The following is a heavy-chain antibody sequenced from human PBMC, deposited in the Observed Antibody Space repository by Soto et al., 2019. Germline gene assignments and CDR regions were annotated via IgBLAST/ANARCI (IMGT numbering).Heavy chain of an antibody. V-gene: IGHV4-30-2*01. CDR3: AAGGGLPRYY. D-gene: IGHD5-12*01. CDR1: GGSISSGGYS. Sequence: SETLSLTCAVSGGSISSGGYSWSWIRQPPGKGLEWIGYIYHSGSTYYNPSLKSRVTISVDRSKNQFSLKLSSVTAADTAVYYCAAGGGLPRYYWGRGTLVTVSA. J-gene: IGHJ4*02. CDR2: IYHSGST.